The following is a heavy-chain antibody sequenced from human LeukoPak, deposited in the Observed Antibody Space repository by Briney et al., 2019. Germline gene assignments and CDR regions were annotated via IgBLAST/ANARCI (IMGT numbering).Heavy chain of an antibody. CDR3: AKYGGSGWVIDY. CDR1: GGSISNNY. Sequence: PSETLSLTCTVSGGSISNNYWTWIRQPPGKGLEYIGYIYHTGATNYNPSLKSRVTISVDTSKNQFSLRLSSMTAADTAVYFCAKYGGSGWVIDYWGQGTLVTVSS. D-gene: IGHD6-19*01. CDR2: IYHTGAT. V-gene: IGHV4-59*08. J-gene: IGHJ4*02.